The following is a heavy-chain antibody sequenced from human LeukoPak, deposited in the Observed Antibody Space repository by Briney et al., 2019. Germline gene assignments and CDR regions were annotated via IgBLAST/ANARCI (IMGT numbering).Heavy chain of an antibody. CDR3: ARRSLYYDSSGYYGY. J-gene: IGHJ4*02. CDR1: GGSISRYY. D-gene: IGHD3-22*01. Sequence: SETLSLTCTISGGSISRYYWTWIRQPPGKGLEWIGEINHSGSTNHNPSLKSRGTISVDKSKNQCSLKLSSVTAADTAVYYCARRSLYYDSSGYYGYWGQGTLVTVSS. V-gene: IGHV4-34*01. CDR2: INHSGST.